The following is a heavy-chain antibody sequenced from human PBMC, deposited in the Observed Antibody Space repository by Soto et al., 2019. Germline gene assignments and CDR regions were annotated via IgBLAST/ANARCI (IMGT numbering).Heavy chain of an antibody. J-gene: IGHJ4*02. Sequence: EVQLVESGGGLVQPGRSLRLSCAASGFTFDDYAMHWVRQAPGKGLEWVSGISWNSGSIGYADSVKGRFTISRDNSKDSQYLRMNSLRADDRALYYCAKDRGDFDYWGQGSLVTVSS. CDR2: ISWNSGSI. V-gene: IGHV3-9*01. D-gene: IGHD3-10*01. CDR1: GFTFDDYA. CDR3: AKDRGDFDY.